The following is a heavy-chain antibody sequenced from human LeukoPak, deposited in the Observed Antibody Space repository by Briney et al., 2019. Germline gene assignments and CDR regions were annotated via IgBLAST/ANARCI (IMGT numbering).Heavy chain of an antibody. J-gene: IGHJ1*01. CDR3: ASASQWLVWGD. D-gene: IGHD6-19*01. CDR1: SGSISNYY. CDR2: ISYSGST. V-gene: IGHV4-59*12. Sequence: SETLSLTCTVSSGSISNYYWSWIRQPPGKGLEWIGYISYSGSTNYFPSLKSRVTMSLDTSKNQLSLTLSSMTAADTAVYYCASASQWLVWGDWGQGTLVTVSS.